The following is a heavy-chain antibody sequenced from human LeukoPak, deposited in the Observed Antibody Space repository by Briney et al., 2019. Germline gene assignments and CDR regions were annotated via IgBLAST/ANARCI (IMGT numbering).Heavy chain of an antibody. CDR3: ASGRRAATGAGYYFDY. D-gene: IGHD6-13*01. J-gene: IGHJ4*02. CDR2: IYYDGSSK. Sequence: GGSLRLSCAASGFTFRNYGMHWVRQAPGKGLEWVATIYYDGSSKYYADSVKGRFTISRDNSKNTLYLQMNSLTAEDTALYYFASGRRAATGAGYYFDYWGQGTLVTVSS. V-gene: IGHV3-33*01. CDR1: GFTFRNYG.